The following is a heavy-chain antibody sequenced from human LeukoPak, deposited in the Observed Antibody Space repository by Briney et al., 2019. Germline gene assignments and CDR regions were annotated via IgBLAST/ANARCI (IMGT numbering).Heavy chain of an antibody. D-gene: IGHD1-26*01. J-gene: IGHJ4*02. Sequence: NPGGSLRLSCAASGFTFSDYYMSWIRQAPGKGLEWGSYISSSGSTIYYADSVKGRFTISRDNAKNSLYLQMNSLRAEDTAVYYCARESQQVGATDYWGQGTLVTVSS. CDR3: ARESQQVGATDY. CDR2: ISSSGSTI. CDR1: GFTFSDYY. V-gene: IGHV3-11*04.